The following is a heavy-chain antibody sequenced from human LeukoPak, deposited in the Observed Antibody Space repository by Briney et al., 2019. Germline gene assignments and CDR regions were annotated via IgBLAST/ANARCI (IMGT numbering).Heavy chain of an antibody. Sequence: SVKVSCKASGGTFSSYAISWVRQAPGQGLEWMGGIIPIFGTANYAQKFQGRVTITADKSTSTAYMELSSLRSEDTAVYYCASKYCSGGSWSNWGPFFDYWGQGTLVTVSS. V-gene: IGHV1-69*06. CDR2: IIPIFGTA. D-gene: IGHD2-15*01. CDR3: ASKYCSGGSWSNWGPFFDY. CDR1: GGTFSSYA. J-gene: IGHJ4*02.